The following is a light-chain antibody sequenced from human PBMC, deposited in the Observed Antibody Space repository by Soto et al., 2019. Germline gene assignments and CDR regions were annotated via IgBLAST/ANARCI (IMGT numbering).Light chain of an antibody. CDR3: SSYTSASTMLYL. J-gene: IGLJ1*01. Sequence: QSALTQPASVSGSPGQSITISCTGTSSDVGGYNYVSWYQQHPGIAPKLLIYGVTNRPSGVSTRFSGSKSGNTASLTISGRQAEDEADYHCSSYTSASTMLYLFGTGTKLTV. CDR2: GVT. CDR1: SSDVGGYNY. V-gene: IGLV2-14*01.